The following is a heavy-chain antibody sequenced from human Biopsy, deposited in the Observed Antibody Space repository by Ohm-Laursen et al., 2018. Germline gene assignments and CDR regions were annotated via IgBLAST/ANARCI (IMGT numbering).Heavy chain of an antibody. CDR2: IWYDGTNE. V-gene: IGHV3-33*04. Sequence: SSLRLSCAASGFSVSSYDMNWVRQAPGKGLEWISLIWYDGTNEDYADSVKGRFTISRDNSKNTLYLQINTLTLEDTAFYYCARGLSSGWYGYFDVWGRGTLVTVSS. CDR3: ARGLSSGWYGYFDV. D-gene: IGHD6-19*01. J-gene: IGHJ2*01. CDR1: GFSVSSYD.